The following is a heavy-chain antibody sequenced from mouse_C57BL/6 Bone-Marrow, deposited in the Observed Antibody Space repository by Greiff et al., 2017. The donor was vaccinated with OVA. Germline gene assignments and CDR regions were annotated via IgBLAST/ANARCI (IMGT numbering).Heavy chain of an antibody. V-gene: IGHV5-17*01. Sequence: DVQLVESGGGLVKPGGSLKLSCAASGFTFSDYGMHWVRQAPEKGLEWVAYISSGSSTIYYADTVKGRFTISRDNAKNTLFLQMTSLRSEDTAMYYCARGGTVEGYFDYWGQGTTLTVSS. J-gene: IGHJ2*01. D-gene: IGHD1-1*01. CDR1: GFTFSDYG. CDR3: ARGGTVEGYFDY. CDR2: ISSGSSTI.